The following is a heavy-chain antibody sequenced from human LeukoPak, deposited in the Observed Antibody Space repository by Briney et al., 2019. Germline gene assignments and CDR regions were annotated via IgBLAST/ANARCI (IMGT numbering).Heavy chain of an antibody. J-gene: IGHJ4*02. CDR3: AKSKDYYDSSGCFDY. Sequence: PGGSLRLSCAASGFTFDGYAMHWVRQAPGKGLEWVSLISGDGGSTYYADSVKGRFTISRDNSKNSLYLQMNSLRTEDTALYYCAKSKDYYDSSGCFDYWGQGTLVTVSS. D-gene: IGHD3-22*01. CDR1: GFTFDGYA. V-gene: IGHV3-43*02. CDR2: ISGDGGST.